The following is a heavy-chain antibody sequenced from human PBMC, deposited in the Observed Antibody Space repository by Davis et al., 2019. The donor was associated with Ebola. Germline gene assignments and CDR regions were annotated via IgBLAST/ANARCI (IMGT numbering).Heavy chain of an antibody. CDR1: GFTVSTNY. J-gene: IGHJ6*02. CDR2: IFTGGYT. V-gene: IGHV3-66*02. D-gene: IGHD1-7*01. CDR3: ARKNYKGGYSLDV. Sequence: GESLKISCAASGFTVSTNYMSWVRQAPGKGLEWVSIIFTGGYTYYADSVKGRFTISRDNSKNTLYLQMNSLRLEDTAVYYCARKNYKGGYSLDVWGQGTTVIVSS.